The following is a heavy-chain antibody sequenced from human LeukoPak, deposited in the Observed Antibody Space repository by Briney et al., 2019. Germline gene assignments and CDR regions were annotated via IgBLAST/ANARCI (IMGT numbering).Heavy chain of an antibody. CDR1: GYTFTSYG. D-gene: IGHD1-26*01. J-gene: IGHJ3*02. V-gene: IGHV1-18*01. CDR2: ISAYNGNT. CDR3: ARAGELLRFPPLHGGAFDI. Sequence: ASVKVSCKASGYTFTSYGISWVRQAPGQGLEWMGWISAYNGNTNYAQKLQGRVTMTTDTSTSTAYMELRSLRSDDTAVYYCARAGELLRFPPLHGGAFDIWGQGTMVTVSS.